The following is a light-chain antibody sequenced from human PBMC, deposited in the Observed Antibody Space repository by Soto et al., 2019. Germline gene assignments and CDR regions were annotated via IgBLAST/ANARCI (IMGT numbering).Light chain of an antibody. Sequence: DIVTTQTSDSLAVSLGERATINCKSSQSVLYSSNNKNYLAWYQQKPGQPPKLLIYWASTRESGVPDRFSGSGSGTDFTLTISTLQAEDVAVYYCQQYYTTPWTFGQGTKVEIK. CDR3: QQYYTTPWT. CDR1: QSVLYSSNNKNY. CDR2: WAS. V-gene: IGKV4-1*01. J-gene: IGKJ1*01.